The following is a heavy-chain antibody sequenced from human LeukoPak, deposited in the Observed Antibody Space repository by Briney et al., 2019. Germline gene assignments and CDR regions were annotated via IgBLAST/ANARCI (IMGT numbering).Heavy chain of an antibody. Sequence: ASETLSLTCAVSGGSISSSNWWSWVRQPPGKGLEWIGEIYHSGSTNYNPSLKSRVTISVDKSKNQFSLKLSSVTAADTAVYYCARLQPYIAVAGPFDYWGQGTLVTVSS. CDR2: IYHSGST. V-gene: IGHV4-4*02. CDR3: ARLQPYIAVAGPFDY. CDR1: GGSISSSNW. D-gene: IGHD6-19*01. J-gene: IGHJ4*02.